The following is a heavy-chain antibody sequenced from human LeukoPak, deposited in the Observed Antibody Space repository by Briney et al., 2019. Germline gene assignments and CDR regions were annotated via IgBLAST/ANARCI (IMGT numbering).Heavy chain of an antibody. CDR1: GGSFSGYY. J-gene: IGHJ5*02. CDR3: ARGPEYYYDSSGYYGGWFDP. V-gene: IGHV4-34*01. D-gene: IGHD3-22*01. CDR2: INHSGST. Sequence: PSETLSLTCAVYGGSFSGYYWSWIRQPPGKGLEWTGEINHSGSTNYNPSLKSRVTISVDTSKNQFSLKLSSVTAADTAVYYCARGPEYYYDSSGYYGGWFDPWGQGTLVTVSS.